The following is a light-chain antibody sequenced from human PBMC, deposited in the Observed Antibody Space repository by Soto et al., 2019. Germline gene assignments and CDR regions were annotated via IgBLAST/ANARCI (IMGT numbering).Light chain of an antibody. V-gene: IGLV2-8*01. J-gene: IGLJ2*01. CDR1: SSDIRDSNY. Sequence: QSALTQPPSASGSPGQSVTLSCSGISSDIRDSNYVSWYQQHPGKAPKLVVSGVTKRPSGVPDRFSGSRSGTTAFLTISGLQTEDEADYYCGSKAGSDKHVVFGGGTKLTVL. CDR2: GVT. CDR3: GSKAGSDKHVV.